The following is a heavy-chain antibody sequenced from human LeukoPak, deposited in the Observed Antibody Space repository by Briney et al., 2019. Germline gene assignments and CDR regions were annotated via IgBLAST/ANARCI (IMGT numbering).Heavy chain of an antibody. J-gene: IGHJ5*02. V-gene: IGHV3-23*01. CDR3: AKTKAFTSGFPLDR. Sequence: HPGGSPRLSSVAPGFMLSDYAMRSGRQAPRGGVWWVSSICGSGGSIYDADSVRGRFTISRDDSENTLYLQMNSLRAEDTAVYYCAKTKAFTSGFPLDRWGQGTLVTVSS. CDR2: ICGSGGSI. D-gene: IGHD3-22*01. CDR1: GFMLSDYA.